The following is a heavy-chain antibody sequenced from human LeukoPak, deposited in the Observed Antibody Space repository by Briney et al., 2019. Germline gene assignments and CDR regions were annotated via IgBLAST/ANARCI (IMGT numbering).Heavy chain of an antibody. CDR2: ISSDGSIK. J-gene: IGHJ4*02. Sequence: QPGGSLRLSCTASKFTFSHYGMQWVRQAPGKGLEWVAVISSDGSIKVYADSVKGRFTLSRDNSINTVDLQMNSPRAEDTAVYYCVKEYHSRGFGAYFDYWGQGTLVTVSS. CDR1: KFTFSHYG. V-gene: IGHV3-30*18. D-gene: IGHD3-3*01. CDR3: VKEYHSRGFGAYFDY.